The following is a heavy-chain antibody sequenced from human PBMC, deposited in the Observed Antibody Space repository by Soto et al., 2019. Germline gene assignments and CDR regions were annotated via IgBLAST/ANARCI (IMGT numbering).Heavy chain of an antibody. CDR2: IYPGDSDT. CDR3: ARTVGPYYYYYGMDV. V-gene: IGHV5-51*01. CDR1: GYSFTSYW. D-gene: IGHD1-26*01. J-gene: IGHJ6*02. Sequence: ASLKISCKGCGYSFTSYWIGWVRQMPGKGLEWMGIIYPGDSDTRYSPSFQGQVTISADKSISTAYLQWSSLKASDTAMYYCARTVGPYYYYYGMDVWGQGTTVTGSS.